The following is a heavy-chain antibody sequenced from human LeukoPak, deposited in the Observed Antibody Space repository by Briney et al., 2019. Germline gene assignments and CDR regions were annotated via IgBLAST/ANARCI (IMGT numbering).Heavy chain of an antibody. CDR3: AKDAKAIVVVPAAISFYCDY. V-gene: IGHV3-66*02. CDR1: GFTVSSNY. D-gene: IGHD2-2*02. Sequence: QAGGSLRLSCAASGFTVSSNYMSWVRQAPGKGLEWVSVIYSGGSTYYADSVKGRFTISRDNSKNTLYLQMNSLRAEDTAVYYCAKDAKAIVVVPAAISFYCDYWGQGTLVSVSS. CDR2: IYSGGST. J-gene: IGHJ4*02.